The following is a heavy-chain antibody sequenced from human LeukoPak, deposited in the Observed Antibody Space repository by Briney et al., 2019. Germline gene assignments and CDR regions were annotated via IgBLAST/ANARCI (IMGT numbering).Heavy chain of an antibody. J-gene: IGHJ4*02. CDR2: ISYDESNK. CDR3: AGGSYYYASGSYF. V-gene: IGHV3-30-3*01. Sequence: GRSLRLSCAASGLTFTTYAMHWVRQAPGKGLEWVAVISYDESNKYYGDSVQGRFTIYRDNSKNTLYLQMNSLRPEDTAVYYCAGGSYYYASGSYFWGQGTLVTVSS. CDR1: GLTFTTYA. D-gene: IGHD3-10*01.